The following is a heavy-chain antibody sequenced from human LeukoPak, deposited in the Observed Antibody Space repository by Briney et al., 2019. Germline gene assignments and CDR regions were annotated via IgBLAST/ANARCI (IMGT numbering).Heavy chain of an antibody. CDR2: ISSSSSYT. V-gene: IGHV3-11*06. Sequence: PGGSLRLSCAASGFTFSDYYMSWIRQAPGKGLEWVSYISSSSSYTNYADSVKGRFTISRDNAKNSLYLQMNSLRAEDTAVYYCAREGCSGGSCYYFDYWGQGTLVTVSS. J-gene: IGHJ4*02. CDR1: GFTFSDYY. CDR3: AREGCSGGSCYYFDY. D-gene: IGHD2-15*01.